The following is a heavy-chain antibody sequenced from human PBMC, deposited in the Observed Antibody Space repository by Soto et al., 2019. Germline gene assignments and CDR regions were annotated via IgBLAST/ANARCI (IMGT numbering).Heavy chain of an antibody. CDR3: VNWNDEDVD. CDR1: GFTFSNYA. CDR2: ISGSAIST. Sequence: EVHLLESGGGLVQPGGSLRLSCVASGFTFSNYAMTWVRQAPGKGLEWVASISGSAISTEYADSVKGRFTISRDNSKNTVFLQMQSLRADDTATYYCVNWNDEDVDWGQGTLVVVSS. D-gene: IGHD1-1*01. V-gene: IGHV3-23*01. J-gene: IGHJ4*01.